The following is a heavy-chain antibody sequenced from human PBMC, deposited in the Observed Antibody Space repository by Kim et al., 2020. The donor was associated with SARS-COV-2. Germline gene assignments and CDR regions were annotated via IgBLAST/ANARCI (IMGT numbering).Heavy chain of an antibody. CDR2: IYYSGST. CDR3: ARDHRTSGHYDFWSGYWNWFDP. D-gene: IGHD3-3*01. Sequence: SETLSLTCTVSGGSISSYYWSWIRQPPGKGLEWIGYIYYSGSTNYNPSLKSRVTISVDTSKNQFSLKLSSVTAADTAGYYCARDHRTSGHYDFWSGYWNWFDPWGQGTLVTVSS. J-gene: IGHJ5*02. CDR1: GGSISSYY. V-gene: IGHV4-59*01.